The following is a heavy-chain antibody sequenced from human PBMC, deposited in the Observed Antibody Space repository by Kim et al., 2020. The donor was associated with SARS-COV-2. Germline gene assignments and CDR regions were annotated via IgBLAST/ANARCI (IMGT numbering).Heavy chain of an antibody. CDR2: IYSGGST. Sequence: GGSLRLSCAASGFTVSSNYMSWVRQAPGKGLEWVSVIYSGGSTYYADSVKGRFTISRDNSKNTLYLQMNSLRAEDTAVYYCARDVGGGYCSSTSCYRRHYYYYYYMDVWGKGTTVTVSS. J-gene: IGHJ6*03. CDR3: ARDVGGGYCSSTSCYRRHYYYYYYMDV. CDR1: GFTVSSNY. V-gene: IGHV3-66*01. D-gene: IGHD2-2*02.